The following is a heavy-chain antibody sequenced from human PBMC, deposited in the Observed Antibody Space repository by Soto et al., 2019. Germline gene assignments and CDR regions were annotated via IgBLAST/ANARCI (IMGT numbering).Heavy chain of an antibody. CDR1: GLSFSSCA. CDR2: ISGSGGST. D-gene: IGHD3-16*01. V-gene: IGHV3-23*01. J-gene: IGHJ4*02. Sequence: GGSRRLSCAACGLSFSSCAMNWVRQAPGRGLEWVSAISGSGGSTYYADSVKGRFTIFRDNSKTTLYLQMNSLRADDTAVYYCARPEIHLSWGNGPDYWGQGTLVTVSS. CDR3: ARPEIHLSWGNGPDY.